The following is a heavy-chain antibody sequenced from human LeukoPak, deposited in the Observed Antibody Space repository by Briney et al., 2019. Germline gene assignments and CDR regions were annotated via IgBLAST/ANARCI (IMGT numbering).Heavy chain of an antibody. J-gene: IGHJ4*02. Sequence: GASVKVSCKASGGTFSSYAISWVRQAPGQGLEWMGGIIPIFGTANYAQKFQGRVTITTDESTSTAYMELSSLRSEDTAVYYCARVRVSGSYLYYFDSWGQGNLVTVSS. CDR3: ARVRVSGSYLYYFDS. D-gene: IGHD1-26*01. V-gene: IGHV1-69*05. CDR2: IIPIFGTA. CDR1: GGTFSSYA.